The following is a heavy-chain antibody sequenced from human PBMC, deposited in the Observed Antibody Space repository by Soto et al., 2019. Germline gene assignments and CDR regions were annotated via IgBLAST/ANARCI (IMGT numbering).Heavy chain of an antibody. CDR1: GYTFTSYA. CDR3: ARVVPLYDRTSPLDY. J-gene: IGHJ4*02. D-gene: IGHD3-22*01. CDR2: FNTGNGDT. Sequence: ASVTVSCKASGYTFTSYAMHWVRQAPGQRLEWMGWFNTGNGDTKYSQKFQGRVTLTGDTSASTASMELSGLRSADTVVYYCARVVPLYDRTSPLDYWGQGTLVTVSS. V-gene: IGHV1-3*04.